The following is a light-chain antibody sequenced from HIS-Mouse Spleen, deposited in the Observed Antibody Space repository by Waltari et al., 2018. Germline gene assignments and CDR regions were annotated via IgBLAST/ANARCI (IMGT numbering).Light chain of an antibody. V-gene: IGLV1-47*01. J-gene: IGLJ2*01. CDR2: RKN. CDR3: CSYAGSSTLV. CDR1: SSNIGSNY. Sequence: QSVLTQPPSASGTPGQRVTISCSGSSSNIGSNYVYWYQQLPGTAPKLLIYRKNQRPSGVPDRFSGSKSGNTASLTISGLQAEDEADYYCCSYAGSSTLVFGGGTKLTVL.